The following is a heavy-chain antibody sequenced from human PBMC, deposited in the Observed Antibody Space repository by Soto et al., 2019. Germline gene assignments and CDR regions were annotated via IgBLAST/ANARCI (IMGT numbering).Heavy chain of an antibody. CDR3: ARGSYDTGGYRYC. V-gene: IGHV1-69*02. Sequence: QVQLVQSGAEVKKPGSSVKVSCKASGDTFNNYTITWVRQAPGQGLEWVGRIIPMLAIAHYAQKLQGRATITADKSTSTAYMELSSLRSEDTAVYYCARGSYDTGGYRYCWGQGTLVTVSS. D-gene: IGHD3-22*01. CDR2: IIPMLAIA. CDR1: GDTFNNYT. J-gene: IGHJ4*02.